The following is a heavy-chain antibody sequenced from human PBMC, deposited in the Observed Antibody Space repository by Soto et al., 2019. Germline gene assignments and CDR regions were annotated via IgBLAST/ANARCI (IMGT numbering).Heavy chain of an antibody. Sequence: PSETLSPTSTLSGCPINTGHYLGTCIPQPPGKGLEWIGYIYHTGTTYYNMSLKSRVTISVDRSKNQFSLKLSSVTAADTVVYYCARGINYYDSSGDSWFDPWGQGTLVTVS. CDR3: ARGINYYDSSGDSWFDP. CDR2: IYHTGTT. V-gene: IGHV4-30-2*01. CDR1: GCPINTGHYL. D-gene: IGHD3-22*01. J-gene: IGHJ5*02.